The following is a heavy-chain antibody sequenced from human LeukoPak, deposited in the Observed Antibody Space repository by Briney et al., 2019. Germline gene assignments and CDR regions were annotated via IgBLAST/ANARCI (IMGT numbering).Heavy chain of an antibody. V-gene: IGHV3-13*01. CDR1: GFTFSSYA. D-gene: IGHD2-21*02. J-gene: IGHJ4*02. Sequence: GGSLRLSCAASGFTFSSYAMHWVRQATGKGLEWVAAIGIGGDTYYPGSVKGQFTIPRENAKNSLYLQMNSLRAGDTVVYYCARGGIPVTGIDEVDYWGQGTLVTVSS. CDR3: ARGGIPVTGIDEVDY. CDR2: IGIGGDT.